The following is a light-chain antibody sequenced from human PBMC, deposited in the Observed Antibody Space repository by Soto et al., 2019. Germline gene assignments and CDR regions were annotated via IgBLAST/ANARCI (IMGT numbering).Light chain of an antibody. CDR3: QSYDSSLSVYVV. CDR2: SNI. CDR1: SSNIGAGYD. V-gene: IGLV1-40*01. J-gene: IGLJ2*01. Sequence: QSVLTQPPSVSGAPGQRVTISCTGSSSNIGAGYDVHWYQQLPGTAPKLLIYSNINRPSGVPDRFSGSKSGTSASLAITGLQAEDEADYYCQSYDSSLSVYVVFGGGTKVTVL.